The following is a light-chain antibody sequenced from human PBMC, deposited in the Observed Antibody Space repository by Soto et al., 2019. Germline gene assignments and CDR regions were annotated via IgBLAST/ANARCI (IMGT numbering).Light chain of an antibody. CDR2: AAS. J-gene: IGKJ3*01. CDR1: QSVSHN. CDR3: LQYNNWPRFT. V-gene: IGKV3-15*01. Sequence: EIVMTQSPATLYVSPGERATLSCRASQSVSHNLAWYQQKPGQAPRLLIYAASTRATGIPARFSGSGSGTEFTLTISSLQSEDFAVYYCLQYNNWPRFTFGPGTKVDIK.